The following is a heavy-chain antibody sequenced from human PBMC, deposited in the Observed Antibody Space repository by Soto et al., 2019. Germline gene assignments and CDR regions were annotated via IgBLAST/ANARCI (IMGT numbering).Heavy chain of an antibody. CDR1: GGSISSSNW. D-gene: IGHD6-13*01. CDR3: ARDRRAAAAFNYGMDV. J-gene: IGHJ6*02. CDR2: IYHSGST. V-gene: IGHV4-4*02. Sequence: LSLTCAVSGGSISSSNWWSWVRQPPGKGLEWIGEIYHSGSTNYNPSLKSRVTISVDKSKNQFSLKLSSVTAADTAVYYCARDRRAAAAFNYGMDVWGQGTTVTVSS.